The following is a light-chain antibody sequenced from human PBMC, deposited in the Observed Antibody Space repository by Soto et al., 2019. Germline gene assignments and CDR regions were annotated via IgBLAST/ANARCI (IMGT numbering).Light chain of an antibody. CDR1: QSVSSD. V-gene: IGKV3-15*01. J-gene: IGKJ1*01. Sequence: VVTQSPATLSVFPGETATLSCRASQSVSSDLAWYQQRPGQAPRLLIYGASTRATGIPARFRGSGSGTEFRLTISSLQSEDFATYYCQQYNTWHPKMAFGRGTKGGYQ. CDR3: QQYNTWHPKMA. CDR2: GAS.